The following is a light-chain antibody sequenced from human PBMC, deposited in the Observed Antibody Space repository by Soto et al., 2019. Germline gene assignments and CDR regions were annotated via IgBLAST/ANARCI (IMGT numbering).Light chain of an antibody. CDR1: QSVSSN. CDR3: QQYHNWPIT. J-gene: IGKJ5*01. Sequence: RVMTPSAATLSVSPAERATLSCMASQSVSSNLAWHQQKPGQAPRILMYDASTRATGIPARFSGSGSGTEFTLTISSLQSEDFAVYYCQQYHNWPITFGQGGRLEIK. CDR2: DAS. V-gene: IGKV3-15*01.